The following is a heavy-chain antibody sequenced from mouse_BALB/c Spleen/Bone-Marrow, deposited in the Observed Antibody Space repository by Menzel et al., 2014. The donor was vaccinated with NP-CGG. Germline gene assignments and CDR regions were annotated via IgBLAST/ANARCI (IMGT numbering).Heavy chain of an antibody. J-gene: IGHJ3*01. V-gene: IGHV3-6*02. CDR2: ISYDGSN. Sequence: EVHLVESGPGLVKPSQSLSLTCSVTGYSITSGYYWNWIRQFPGNKLEWMGYISYDGSNNYNPSLKNRISITRDTSKNQFFLKLNSVTTEDTATYYYASAYYYGRAWFAYWGQGTLVTVSA. CDR1: GYSITSGYY. CDR3: ASAYYYGRAWFAY. D-gene: IGHD1-1*01.